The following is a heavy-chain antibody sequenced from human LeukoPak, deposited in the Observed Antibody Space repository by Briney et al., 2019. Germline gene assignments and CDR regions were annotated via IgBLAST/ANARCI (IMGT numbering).Heavy chain of an antibody. Sequence: GGSLRLSCAASAFTFSSYWMNWVRQAPGKGLEWVSYISSGGRTTYYADSVKGRFTMSRDNANNLVYLQMNSLRAEDTAVYYCARPVVAATTPDTFDIWGQGTMVTVSS. CDR3: ARPVVAATTPDTFDI. V-gene: IGHV3-48*04. CDR1: AFTFSSYW. D-gene: IGHD2-15*01. J-gene: IGHJ3*02. CDR2: ISSGGRTT.